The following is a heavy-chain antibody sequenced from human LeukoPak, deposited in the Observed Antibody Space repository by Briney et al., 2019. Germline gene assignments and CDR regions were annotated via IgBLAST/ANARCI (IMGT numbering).Heavy chain of an antibody. CDR3: AREVVPAAMTFYYYYYMDV. J-gene: IGHJ6*03. CDR1: GFTFDDYG. CDR2: INWNGGST. V-gene: IGHV3-20*01. D-gene: IGHD2-2*01. Sequence: GGSLRLSCAASGFTFDDYGMSWVRQAPGKGLEWVSGINWNGGSTGYADSVKGRFTISRDNAKNSLYLQMNSLRAEDTALYHCAREVVPAAMTFYYYYYMDVWGKGTTVTVSS.